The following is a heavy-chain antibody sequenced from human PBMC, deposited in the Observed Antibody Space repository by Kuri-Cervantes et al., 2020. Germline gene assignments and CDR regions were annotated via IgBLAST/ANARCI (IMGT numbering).Heavy chain of an antibody. J-gene: IGHJ3*02. CDR2: ISSSGSTI. V-gene: IGHV3-11*01. D-gene: IGHD6-19*01. CDR3: ARETNIAVAGTEAFDI. Sequence: GRSLRPSCAASGFTVSSNSMSWIRKAPGKGLGCVSYISSSGSTIYYADSVKGRFTISRDNAKNSLYLQMNSLRAEDTAVYYLARETNIAVAGTEAFDIWGQGTMVTVSS. CDR1: GFTVSSNS.